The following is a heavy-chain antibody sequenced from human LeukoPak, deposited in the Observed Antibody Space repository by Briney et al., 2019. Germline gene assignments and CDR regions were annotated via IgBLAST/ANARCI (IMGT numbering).Heavy chain of an antibody. V-gene: IGHV3-23*01. Sequence: GGSLRLSCAASGLTFSSYAMSWVRQAPGKGLEWVSAISGSGGSTYYADSAKGRFTISRDNSKNTLYLQMNSLRAEDTAVYYCANSYDFWSGYYRGPFDYWGQGTLVTVSS. CDR3: ANSYDFWSGYYRGPFDY. CDR2: ISGSGGST. CDR1: GLTFSSYA. J-gene: IGHJ4*02. D-gene: IGHD3-3*01.